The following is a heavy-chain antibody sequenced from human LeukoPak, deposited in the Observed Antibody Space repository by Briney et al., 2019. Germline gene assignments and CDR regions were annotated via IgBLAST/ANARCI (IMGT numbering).Heavy chain of an antibody. CDR1: GFTFSTYS. CDR3: ARGNIAAAGIHY. V-gene: IGHV3-21*01. CDR2: ISSGSTFI. Sequence: GGSLRLSCAASGFTFSTYSMNWVRQAPGKGLEWVSSISSGSTFIYYPDSLKGRFTISRDNAKNSLYLQMNSLRAEDTAVYYCARGNIAAAGIHYWGQGTLVIVSS. D-gene: IGHD6-13*01. J-gene: IGHJ4*02.